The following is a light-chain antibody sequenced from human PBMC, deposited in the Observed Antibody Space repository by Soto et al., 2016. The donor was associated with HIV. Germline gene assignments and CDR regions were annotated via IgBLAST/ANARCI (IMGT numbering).Light chain of an antibody. Sequence: DIQLTQSPSSLSASVGDRVILTCQTSHNIDNFLNWYHERPGKAPTLLIFGATDLAEDVPLRFIGSQDGTNFTLIIDTLTSEDFGSYFCQQSYTTPRTFGQGTSVEIK. CDR3: QQSYTTPRT. V-gene: IGKV1-39*01. J-gene: IGKJ2*01. CDR2: GAT. CDR1: HNIDNF.